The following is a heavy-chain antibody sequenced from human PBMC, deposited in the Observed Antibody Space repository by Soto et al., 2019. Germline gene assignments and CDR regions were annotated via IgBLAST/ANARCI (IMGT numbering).Heavy chain of an antibody. Sequence: ASVKVSCKASGYTFTSYGISWVRQAPGQGLEWIGWISAYNGNTNYAQKLQGRVTMTTDTSTSTAYMELSSLRSEDTAVYYCAAGFIVVVPRYYYYYGMDVWGQGTTVTVSS. D-gene: IGHD2-2*01. CDR3: AAGFIVVVPRYYYYYGMDV. CDR1: GYTFTSYG. V-gene: IGHV1-18*01. J-gene: IGHJ6*02. CDR2: ISAYNGNT.